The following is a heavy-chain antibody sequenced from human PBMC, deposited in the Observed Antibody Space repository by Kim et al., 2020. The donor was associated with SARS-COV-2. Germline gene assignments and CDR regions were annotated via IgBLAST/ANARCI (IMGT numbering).Heavy chain of an antibody. J-gene: IGHJ5*02. Sequence: ASVKVSCKASGYTFTSYGISWVRQAPGQGLEWMGWISAYNGNTNYAQKLQGRVTMTTDTSTSTAYMELRSLRSDDTAVYYCARGPYYYDSSGYYSWWFDPWGQGTLVTVSS. CDR2: ISAYNGNT. CDR1: GYTFTSYG. V-gene: IGHV1-18*01. D-gene: IGHD3-22*01. CDR3: ARGPYYYDSSGYYSWWFDP.